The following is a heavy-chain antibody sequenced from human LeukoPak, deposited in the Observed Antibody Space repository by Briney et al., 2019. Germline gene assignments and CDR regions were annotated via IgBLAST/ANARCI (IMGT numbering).Heavy chain of an antibody. CDR2: IYSTGNT. V-gene: IGHV4-39*01. CDR1: AGSISSSSYS. CDR3: ARHGLISSGWSHWFDP. Sequence: SETLSLTCTVSAGSISSSSYSWGWIRQPPGKGLEWIGTIYSTGNTYYSPSLKSRVTISVDTPKNQFSLKLSSMTAADTAVYYCARHGLISSGWSHWFDPWGQGTLVTVSS. D-gene: IGHD6-13*01. J-gene: IGHJ5*02.